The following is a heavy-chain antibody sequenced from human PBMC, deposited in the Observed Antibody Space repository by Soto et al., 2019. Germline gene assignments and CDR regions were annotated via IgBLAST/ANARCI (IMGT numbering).Heavy chain of an antibody. D-gene: IGHD3-10*01. CDR2: ISYDGSNK. CDR3: VGGQYYFDY. Sequence: QVQLVESGGGVVQPGRSLRLSCAASGLPFSSYGMHWVREAPGKGLEWVAVISYDGSNKYYSDFVKGRFTISRDNSASTLYLQMNSLRPEDTALYYCVGGQYYFDYWGQGTLVTVSP. CDR1: GLPFSSYG. J-gene: IGHJ4*02. V-gene: IGHV3-30*03.